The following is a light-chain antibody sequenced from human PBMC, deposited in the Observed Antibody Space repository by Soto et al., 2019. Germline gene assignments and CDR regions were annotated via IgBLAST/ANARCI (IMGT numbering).Light chain of an antibody. CDR3: QQYGSSPWT. Sequence: ELVLTQSPGTMSLSTRVIDTLSCRGSQSVSSSYLAWYQQKPGQAPRLLIYGASSRATGIPDRFSGSGSGTDFTLTISSLEPEDFAVYYCQQYGSSPWTFGQGTTVEIK. V-gene: IGKV3-20*01. CDR2: GAS. CDR1: QSVSSSY. J-gene: IGKJ1*01.